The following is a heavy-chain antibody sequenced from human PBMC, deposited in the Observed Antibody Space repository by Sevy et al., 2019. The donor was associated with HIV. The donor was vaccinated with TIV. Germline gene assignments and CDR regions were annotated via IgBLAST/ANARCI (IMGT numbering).Heavy chain of an antibody. Sequence: GGSLRLSCVASGFTLSSYGMHWVRQAPGKGLEWVAVIRYDGSDKYYADSVKGRFTISRDNSKNTRYLKRKSLRAEDTDVYYCARDRLGITISAEWGGGMDVWGQGTTVTVSS. J-gene: IGHJ6*02. D-gene: IGHD3-3*01. CDR2: IRYDGSDK. CDR1: GFTLSSYG. V-gene: IGHV3-33*01. CDR3: ARDRLGITISAEWGGGMDV.